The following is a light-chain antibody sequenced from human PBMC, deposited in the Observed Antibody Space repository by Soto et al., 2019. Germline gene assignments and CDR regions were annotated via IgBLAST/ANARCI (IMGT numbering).Light chain of an antibody. CDR1: QNVGLN. V-gene: IGKV3-11*01. CDR3: QERGRWPRAT. CDR2: TAS. Sequence: EIVLTQSPATLSLSPGDSATLSCRASQNVGLNFAWYQQKSGQPPRLLIHTASSRATGIPARFSGSGSRTDFTRTISSLEPEDIAVYYCQERGRWPRATFGGGTKVEMK. J-gene: IGKJ4*01.